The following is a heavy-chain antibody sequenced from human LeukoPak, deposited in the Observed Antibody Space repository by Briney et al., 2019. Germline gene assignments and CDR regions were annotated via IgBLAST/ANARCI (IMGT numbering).Heavy chain of an antibody. V-gene: IGHV3-21*01. CDR3: ARVAAAAGAPFDY. D-gene: IGHD6-13*01. J-gene: IGHJ4*02. Sequence: GGSLRLSCAASGFTFSSYSMNWVRQAPGKGLEWVSSISSSSSYIYYADSVKGRFTIFRDNAKNSLYLQMNSLRAEGTAVYYCARVAAAAGAPFDYWGQGTLVTVSS. CDR2: ISSSSSYI. CDR1: GFTFSSYS.